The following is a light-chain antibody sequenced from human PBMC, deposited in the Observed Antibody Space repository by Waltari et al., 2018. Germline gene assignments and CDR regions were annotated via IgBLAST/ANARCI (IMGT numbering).Light chain of an antibody. Sequence: QSALTQPRSVSGSPGQSVTISCTGTSSDVGGYNYVSWYQQHPGKAPKPMIYDVRKRPSGVPDRFSGSKSGNTASLTISGLQAEDEADYYCCSYAGSYTWVFGGGTKLTVL. CDR2: DVR. CDR1: SSDVGGYNY. J-gene: IGLJ3*02. CDR3: CSYAGSYTWV. V-gene: IGLV2-11*01.